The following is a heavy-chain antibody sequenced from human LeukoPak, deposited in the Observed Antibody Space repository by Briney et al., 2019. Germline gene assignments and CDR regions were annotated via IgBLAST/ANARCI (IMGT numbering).Heavy chain of an antibody. D-gene: IGHD2-15*01. V-gene: IGHV1-18*01. J-gene: IGHJ4*02. CDR2: ISGNNGNT. CDR1: GYTFTTYG. CDR3: ARDYCSGDSCYFDY. Sequence: ASVKVSCKASGYTFTTYGITWVRQAPGQGLEWMGWISGNNGNTNSAQKLQGRVTLTTDTSTSTAYMELRSLRSDDTAVYYCARDYCSGDSCYFDYWGQGTLATASS.